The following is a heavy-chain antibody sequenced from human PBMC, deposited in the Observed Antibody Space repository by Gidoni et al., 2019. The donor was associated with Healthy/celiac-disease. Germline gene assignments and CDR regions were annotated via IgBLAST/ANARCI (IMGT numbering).Heavy chain of an antibody. CDR3: ARGTSGSWGYYFDY. V-gene: IGHV1-2*02. J-gene: IGHJ4*02. CDR2: INPNSGGT. CDR1: GYPFTGYY. Sequence: QVQLVQSGAEVKKPGASVKVSCQASGYPFTGYYMHWVRQAPGQGLEWMGWINPNSGGTNYAQKLQGRVTMTRDTSISTAYMELSRLRSDDTAVYYCARGTSGSWGYYFDYWGQGTLVTVSS. D-gene: IGHD6-13*01.